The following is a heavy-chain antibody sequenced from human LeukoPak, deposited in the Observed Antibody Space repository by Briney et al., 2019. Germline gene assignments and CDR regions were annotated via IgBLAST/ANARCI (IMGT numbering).Heavy chain of an antibody. CDR2: ISHDGSNK. D-gene: IGHD3-16*01. J-gene: IGHJ6*02. Sequence: GGSLRLSCAASGFTFSSYSMHWVRQAPGKGLEWVAVISHDGSNKDYADSAKGRITISRDNSKKTLYLQMNSLRVEDTAMYYCARDAGGFRLGELYHYYYYGMDVWGQGTPVTVSS. CDR3: ARDAGGFRLGELYHYYYYGMDV. CDR1: GFTFSSYS. V-gene: IGHV3-30*04.